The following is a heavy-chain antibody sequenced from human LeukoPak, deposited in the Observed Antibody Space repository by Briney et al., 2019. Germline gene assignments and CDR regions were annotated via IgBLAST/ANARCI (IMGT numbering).Heavy chain of an antibody. D-gene: IGHD3-10*02. CDR2: ISYDGPNK. CDR1: GFTFSSYA. CDR3: AELGITMIGGV. V-gene: IGHV3-30*04. Sequence: GRSLRLSCAASGFTFSSYAMHWVRQAPGKGLEWVAAISYDGPNKYYVDSVKGRFTISRDNAKNSLYLQMNSLRAEDTAVYYCAELGITMIGGVWGKGTTVTISS. J-gene: IGHJ6*04.